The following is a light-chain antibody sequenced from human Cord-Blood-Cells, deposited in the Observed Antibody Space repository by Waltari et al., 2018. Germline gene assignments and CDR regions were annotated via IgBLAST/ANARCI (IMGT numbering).Light chain of an antibody. Sequence: QSALTQPASVSGSPGQSITISCTGTSSDVASSNLVSWYQQHPGKAPKLMIDEGSKRPSGVSNRFSGSKSGNTASLTISGLQAEDEADYYCCSYAGSSTLGVFGGGTKLTVL. CDR1: SSDVASSNL. CDR2: EGS. J-gene: IGLJ3*02. V-gene: IGLV2-23*01. CDR3: CSYAGSSTLGV.